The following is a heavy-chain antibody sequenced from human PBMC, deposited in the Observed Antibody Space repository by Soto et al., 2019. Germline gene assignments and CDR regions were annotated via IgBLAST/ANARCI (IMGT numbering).Heavy chain of an antibody. D-gene: IGHD3-10*01. Sequence: QVQLVQSGAEVKKPGSSVKVSCKASGGTFSRFTIIWVRQAPGQGLEWMGGIIPIFHTANYAQKFQGRVTITADESTSTAYMELSSLRSEDTAVYYCAREYDVPGSGTYGYGPWGQGTLVTASS. J-gene: IGHJ5*02. CDR1: GGTFSRFT. V-gene: IGHV1-69*01. CDR2: IIPIFHTA. CDR3: AREYDVPGSGTYGYGP.